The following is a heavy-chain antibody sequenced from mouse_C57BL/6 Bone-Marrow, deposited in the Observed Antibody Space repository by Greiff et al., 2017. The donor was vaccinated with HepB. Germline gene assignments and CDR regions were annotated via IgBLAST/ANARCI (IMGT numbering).Heavy chain of an antibody. CDR1: GLTFNTYA. J-gene: IGHJ1*03. CDR2: IRSKSSNYAT. V-gene: IGHV10-3*01. D-gene: IGHD2-1*01. Sequence: GLVQPKGSLKLSCAASGLTFNTYAMHWVRQAPGQGLEWVARIRSKSSNYATYYADSVKERFTISRDDSQSMLYLQMNNLKTEDIAIYSCVDAPYGNSGYFDVWGTGTTATVSS. CDR3: VDAPYGNSGYFDV.